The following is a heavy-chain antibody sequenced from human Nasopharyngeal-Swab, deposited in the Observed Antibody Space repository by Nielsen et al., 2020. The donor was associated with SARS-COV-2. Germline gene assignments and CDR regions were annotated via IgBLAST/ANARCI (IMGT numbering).Heavy chain of an antibody. J-gene: IGHJ3*02. Sequence: GESLKISCKGSGYRFISYWIGWVRQMPGKGLGWMGIIYPGDSDTRYSPSFQGQVTISADKSINTAYLQWSSLKASDTAMYYCARTAIEGGYYRGDAFDIWGQGTMVTVSS. CDR3: ARTAIEGGYYRGDAFDI. CDR2: IYPGDSDT. V-gene: IGHV5-51*01. D-gene: IGHD3-22*01. CDR1: GYRFISYW.